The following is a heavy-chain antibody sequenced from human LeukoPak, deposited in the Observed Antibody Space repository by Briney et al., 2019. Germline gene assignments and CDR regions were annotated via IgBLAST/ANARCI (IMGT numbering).Heavy chain of an antibody. J-gene: IGHJ5*02. V-gene: IGHV4-59*11. CDR2: ISHGGGT. D-gene: IGHD1-7*01. CDR1: GGSISGHY. CDR3: ARGWSGTVAGWFDP. Sequence: SETLSLTCTVFGGSISGHYWSWIRQPPGKGLEWIGYISHGGGTNYNPSLKSRLIISSDTSTSQLSLKLTSLTTADTAVYYCARGWSGTVAGWFDPWGQGTLVTVSS.